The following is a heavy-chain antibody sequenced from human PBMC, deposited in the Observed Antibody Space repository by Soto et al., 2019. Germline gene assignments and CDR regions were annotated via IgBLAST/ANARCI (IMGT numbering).Heavy chain of an antibody. V-gene: IGHV1-18*01. CDR2: IVTYNGNT. J-gene: IGHJ5*02. Sequence: QVQLVQSGAEVKKPGDSVKVSCKTSGYSFTNYGISWVRQAPGQGLEWMGWIVTYNGNTNSAQKLQGRVTMATDTSTITAYMELRSVRADDTAVYYGARGPHSNGWRVKWFDLWGQGTLVTVSS. D-gene: IGHD6-19*01. CDR1: GYSFTNYG. CDR3: ARGPHSNGWRVKWFDL.